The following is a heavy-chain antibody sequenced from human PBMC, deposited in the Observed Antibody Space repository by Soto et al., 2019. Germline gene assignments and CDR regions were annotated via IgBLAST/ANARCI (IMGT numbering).Heavy chain of an antibody. D-gene: IGHD2-21*02. V-gene: IGHV3-30*18. Sequence: QVQLVESGGGVVQPGRSLRLSCAASGFTFSNYGMHWVRQAPGKGLEWVADIYNDGSNKYYADSVKGRFTISRDNSKNTGYLQMNSLRAVDTAVYYCPKGCSCGVNCFYFDFWGQGTLVTVSS. J-gene: IGHJ4*02. CDR2: IYNDGSNK. CDR3: PKGCSCGVNCFYFDF. CDR1: GFTFSNYG.